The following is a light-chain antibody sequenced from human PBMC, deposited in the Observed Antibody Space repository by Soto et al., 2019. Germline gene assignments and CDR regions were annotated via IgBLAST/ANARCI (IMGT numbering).Light chain of an antibody. CDR3: QQYHSSPQT. J-gene: IGKJ1*01. Sequence: EIVLTQAPGTLSLSPWDRGTLSCRASQSLPSSYLPWSQQNPGQAPRLIIYGASSRATDVPDRFSGSGSGTGFTRAISRLEPDDFAVYYCQQYHSSPQTFGQGTKVDI. CDR2: GAS. CDR1: QSLPSSY. V-gene: IGKV3-20*01.